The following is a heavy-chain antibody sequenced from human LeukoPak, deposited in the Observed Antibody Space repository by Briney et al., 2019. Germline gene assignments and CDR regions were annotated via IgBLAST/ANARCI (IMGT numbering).Heavy chain of an antibody. Sequence: PSETLSLTGTVSGDSISSYYWSWIRQPPGKGLEWIGHIYYSGSTNYNPSLKSRVTISVDTSKNQFSLNLTSVTAADTAVYYCARAGYYYDSMGETWGQGILVTASS. J-gene: IGHJ5*02. V-gene: IGHV4-59*01. CDR2: IYYSGST. CDR1: GDSISSYY. CDR3: ARAGYYYDSMGET. D-gene: IGHD3-22*01.